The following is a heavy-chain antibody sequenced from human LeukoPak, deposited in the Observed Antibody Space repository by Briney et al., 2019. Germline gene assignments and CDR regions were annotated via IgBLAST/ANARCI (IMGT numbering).Heavy chain of an antibody. CDR1: GTPFSSYY. Sequence: SETLSLTCAVSGTPFSSYYWSWIRQPPGKGLEWIGEVNHSGYTNDNPSLKSRVTISVDTSKNQFSLRLRSVTAADTGVYFCARMTTGHDFWGQGTLVTVSS. J-gene: IGHJ4*02. D-gene: IGHD4-17*01. CDR2: VNHSGYT. CDR3: ARMTTGHDF. V-gene: IGHV4-34*01.